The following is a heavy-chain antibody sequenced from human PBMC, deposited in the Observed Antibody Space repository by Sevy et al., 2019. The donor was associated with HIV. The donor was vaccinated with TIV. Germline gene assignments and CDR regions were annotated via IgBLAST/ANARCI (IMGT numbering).Heavy chain of an antibody. D-gene: IGHD3-22*01. CDR1: GFTFSSYG. J-gene: IGHJ3*02. CDR2: ISYDGSNK. V-gene: IGHV3-30*18. CDR3: ANGSYYYERGGAFDI. Sequence: GGSLRLSCAASGFTFSSYGMHWVRQAPGKGLEWVAVISYDGSNKYYADSVKGRFTISRDNSKNTPYLQMNSLRDEEKAVYYCANGSYYYERGGAFDIWGQGTMVTVSS.